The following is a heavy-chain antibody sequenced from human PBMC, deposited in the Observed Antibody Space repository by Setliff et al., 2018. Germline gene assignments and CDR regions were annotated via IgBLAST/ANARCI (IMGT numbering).Heavy chain of an antibody. CDR3: ARAIGYCSSTSCYILGPHYYFDY. V-gene: IGHV4-38-2*02. CDR1: GYSISSGYY. Sequence: PSETLSLTCTVSGYSISSGYYWGWIRQPPGKGLEWIGNMYHSGSVYYNPSLKSRVTISVDTSKNQFSLKLSSVTAADTAVYYCARAIGYCSSTSCYILGPHYYFDYWGQGTLVTVSS. D-gene: IGHD2-2*02. CDR2: MYHSGSV. J-gene: IGHJ4*02.